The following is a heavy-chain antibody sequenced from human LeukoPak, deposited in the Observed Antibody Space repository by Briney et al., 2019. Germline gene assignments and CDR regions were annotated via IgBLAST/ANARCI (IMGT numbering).Heavy chain of an antibody. Sequence: GGSLRLSCAASGFTFSTYWMHWVRQGPGKSLVWVSRISTDGSITTYADSVRGRFTISRDNAKNTLYLQMKSLTAEDTAIYFCASAPFSVFGVVSWGQGSLVTVSS. CDR3: ASAPFSVFGVVS. V-gene: IGHV3-74*03. J-gene: IGHJ5*02. CDR2: ISTDGSIT. D-gene: IGHD3-3*01. CDR1: GFTFSTYW.